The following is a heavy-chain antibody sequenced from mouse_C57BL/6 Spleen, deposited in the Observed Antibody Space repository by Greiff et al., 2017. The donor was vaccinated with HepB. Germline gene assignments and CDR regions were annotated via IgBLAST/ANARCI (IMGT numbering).Heavy chain of an antibody. CDR3: ARLGYDYDFPY. V-gene: IGHV1-52*01. CDR2: IDPSDSET. D-gene: IGHD2-4*01. CDR1: GYTFTSYW. J-gene: IGHJ2*01. Sequence: VQLQQPGAELVRPGSSVKLSCKASGYTFTSYWMHWVKQRPIQGLEWIGNIDPSDSETHYNQKFKDKATLTVDKSSSTAYMQLSSLTSEDSAVYYCARLGYDYDFPYWGQGTTLTVSS.